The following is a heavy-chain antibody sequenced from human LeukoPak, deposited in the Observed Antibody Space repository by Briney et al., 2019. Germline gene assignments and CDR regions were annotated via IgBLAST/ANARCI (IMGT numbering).Heavy chain of an antibody. CDR1: GFNFSTYG. CDR3: AKGLYDILTGYYKAFDY. J-gene: IGHJ4*02. Sequence: GSLRLSCAASGFNFSTYGMHWVRQAPGKGLEWVSFIRYDGSHKYYTDSVKGRFSISRDNAKNSLYLQMNSLRAEDTALYYCAKGLYDILTGYYKAFDYWGQGTLVTVSS. V-gene: IGHV3-30*02. CDR2: IRYDGSHK. D-gene: IGHD3-9*01.